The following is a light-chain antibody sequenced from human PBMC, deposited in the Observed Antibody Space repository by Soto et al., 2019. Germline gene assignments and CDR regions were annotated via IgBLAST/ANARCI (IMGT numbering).Light chain of an antibody. CDR3: QQYDSSPVT. CDR1: QSVSSSY. CDR2: GAS. J-gene: IGKJ1*01. V-gene: IGKV3-20*01. Sequence: EIVLTQSPGTLSLSPGERATLSCRASQSVSSSYLAWDQQKPGQAPRLLIYGASSRATGIPDRFSGSGSGTAFTLTISRLEPEDFAVYYCQQYDSSPVTFGQGTKVEIK.